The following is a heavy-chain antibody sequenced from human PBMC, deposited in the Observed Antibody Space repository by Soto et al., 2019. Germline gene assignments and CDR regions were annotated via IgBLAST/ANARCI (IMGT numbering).Heavy chain of an antibody. V-gene: IGHV1-2*02. J-gene: IGHJ1*01. CDR1: GYTFTGYY. CDR3: ARSVSTIGARPEY. Sequence: ASVKVSCKASGYTFTGYYILWVRQAPGQGLEWMGWINPNTGGTKYAQKFQGRVTMTRETSISTAYMELNLLASDDTAVYYCARSVSTIGARPEYWGQGTLVTVCS. D-gene: IGHD6-6*01. CDR2: INPNTGGT.